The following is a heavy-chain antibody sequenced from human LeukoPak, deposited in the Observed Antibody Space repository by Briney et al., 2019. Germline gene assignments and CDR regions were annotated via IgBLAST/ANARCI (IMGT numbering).Heavy chain of an antibody. CDR1: GFTFSGSG. D-gene: IGHD3-16*01. Sequence: GGSLRLSCAASGFTFSGSGMHWVRQASGKGLEWVGRIRSKANSYATAYAASVKGRFTISRDDSKNTAHLQMNSLKTEDTAVYYCISPLGSTIPWGQGTLVTVSS. CDR3: ISPLGSTIP. V-gene: IGHV3-73*01. J-gene: IGHJ5*02. CDR2: IRSKANSYAT.